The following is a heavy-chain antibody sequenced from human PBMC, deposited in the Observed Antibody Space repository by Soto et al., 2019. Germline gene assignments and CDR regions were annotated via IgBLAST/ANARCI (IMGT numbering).Heavy chain of an antibody. CDR1: GFPFSNAW. Sequence: GGSLRLSCAASGFPFSNAWINWVRQTPGTGLQWVGRVKSKTDGGSADYAAPVKGRFAVSRDDSKNIVYLQMNSVKIEDTGVYYCTTDSRSTMPEVRFDYWGHGTLVTGSS. D-gene: IGHD2-2*01. J-gene: IGHJ4*01. CDR2: VKSKTDGGSA. CDR3: TTDSRSTMPEVRFDY. V-gene: IGHV3-15*07.